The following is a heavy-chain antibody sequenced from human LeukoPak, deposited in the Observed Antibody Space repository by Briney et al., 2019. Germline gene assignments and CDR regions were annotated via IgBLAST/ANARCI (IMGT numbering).Heavy chain of an antibody. CDR1: GGTLSSYA. CDR2: IIPIFGTA. V-gene: IGHV1-69*13. CDR3: ARVTHTKLSTWFDP. D-gene: IGHD1-1*01. J-gene: IGHJ5*02. Sequence: ASVKVSCNASGGTLSSYAISWVRQAPGQGLEWMGGIIPIFGTANYAQKFQGRVTIPADESTTTAYMQLSSLRSEDTAVYYCARVTHTKLSTWFDPWGQGTLVTVSS.